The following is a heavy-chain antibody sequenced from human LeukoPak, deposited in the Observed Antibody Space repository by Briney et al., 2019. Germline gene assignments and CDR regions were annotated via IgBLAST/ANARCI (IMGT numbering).Heavy chain of an antibody. J-gene: IGHJ6*03. CDR3: ARVVANYYYYYMDV. V-gene: IGHV1-18*01. Sequence: ASVKVSCKPSGYTFTSYGISWVRQAPGQGLEWMGWISAYNGNTNYAQKLQGRVTMTTDTSTSTAYMELRSLRSDDTAVYYCARVVANYYYYYMDVWGKGTTVTVSS. D-gene: IGHD2-15*01. CDR2: ISAYNGNT. CDR1: GYTFTSYG.